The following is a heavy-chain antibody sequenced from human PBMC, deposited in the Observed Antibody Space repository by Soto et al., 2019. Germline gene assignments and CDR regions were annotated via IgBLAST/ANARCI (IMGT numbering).Heavy chain of an antibody. CDR1: GYTFTGYY. V-gene: IGHV1-2*02. CDR3: ARDGGSYGSVYWYYGMDV. Sequence: EASVKVSCKASGYTFTGYYMHWVRQAPGQGLEWMGWINPNSGGTNYAQKFQGRVTMTRDTSISTAYMELSRLRSDDTAVYYCARDGGSYGSVYWYYGMDVWGQGTTVTVS. J-gene: IGHJ6*02. D-gene: IGHD3-10*01. CDR2: INPNSGGT.